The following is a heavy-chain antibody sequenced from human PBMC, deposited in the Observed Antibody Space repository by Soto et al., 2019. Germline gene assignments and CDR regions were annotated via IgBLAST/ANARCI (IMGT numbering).Heavy chain of an antibody. D-gene: IGHD3-10*01. CDR3: FHP. CDR2: SSYDGRET. CDR1: DFDFSSYG. V-gene: IGHV3-30*03. J-gene: IGHJ5*02. Sequence: PGGSLRLSCAASDFDFSSYGIHWVRQAPGKGLEWVAASSYDGRETFYADSAKGRFTVSKGMSKNTAFLQMNALRHEDTAASSWFHPWGQGTPVTVSS.